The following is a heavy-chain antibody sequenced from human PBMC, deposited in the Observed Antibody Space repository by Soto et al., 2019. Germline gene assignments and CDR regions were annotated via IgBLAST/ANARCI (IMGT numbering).Heavy chain of an antibody. CDR1: GGTFSSYA. D-gene: IGHD5-18*01. CDR3: ASPVASYGSANFDY. Sequence: QVQLVQSGAEVKKPGSSVKVSCKASGGTFSSYAISWVRQAPGQGLVWMGGIIPIFGTANYAQKFQGRVTITADESTSKDYMELSSLRSEDTDVYYCASPVASYGSANFDYGGQGTLVTVSS. V-gene: IGHV1-69*12. J-gene: IGHJ4*02. CDR2: IIPIFGTA.